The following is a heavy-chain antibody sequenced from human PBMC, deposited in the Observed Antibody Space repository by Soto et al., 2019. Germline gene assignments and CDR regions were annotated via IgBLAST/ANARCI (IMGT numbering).Heavy chain of an antibody. J-gene: IGHJ5*02. Sequence: ASVKVSCKASGYTFTSYGISWVRQAPGQGLEWMGWISAYSGNTNYAQKLQGRVTMTTDTSTSTAYMELRSLRSDDTAVYYCARVRFRALVLPGKKTNWFDPWGQGTLVTVSS. V-gene: IGHV1-18*01. CDR1: GYTFTSYG. CDR3: ARVRFRALVLPGKKTNWFDP. CDR2: ISAYSGNT. D-gene: IGHD6-13*01.